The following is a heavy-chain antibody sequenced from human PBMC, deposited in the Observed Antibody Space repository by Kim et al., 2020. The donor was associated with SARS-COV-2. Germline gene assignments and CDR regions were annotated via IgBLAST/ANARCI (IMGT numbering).Heavy chain of an antibody. CDR1: GGSISSYY. D-gene: IGHD6-13*01. CDR3: ARLSQQQLSSWFDP. CDR2: IYYSGST. J-gene: IGHJ5*02. V-gene: IGHV4-59*01. Sequence: SETLSLTCTVSGGSISSYYWSWIRQPPGKGLEWIGYIYYSGSTNYNPSLKSRVTISVDTSKNQFSLKLSSVTAADTAVYYCARLSQQQLSSWFDPWGQGTLVTVSS.